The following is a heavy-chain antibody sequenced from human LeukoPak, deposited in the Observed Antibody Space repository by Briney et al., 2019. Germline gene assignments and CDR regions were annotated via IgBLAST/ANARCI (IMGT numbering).Heavy chain of an antibody. J-gene: IGHJ4*02. CDR1: GFTFSSYW. D-gene: IGHD2-15*01. V-gene: IGHV3-7*01. CDR2: IKQDGSEK. Sequence: GGSLRLSCAASGFTFSSYWMSWVRQAPGKGLEWVANIKQDGSEKYYVDSVKGRFTISRDNAKNSLYLQMNSPRAEDTAVYYCARDQKYWIRGGCYFDYWGQGTLVTVSS. CDR3: ARDQKYWIRGGCYFDY.